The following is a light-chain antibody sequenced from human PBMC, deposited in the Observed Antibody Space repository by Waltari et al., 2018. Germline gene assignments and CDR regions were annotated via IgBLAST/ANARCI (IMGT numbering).Light chain of an antibody. J-gene: IGKJ4*01. CDR3: QQLHDYPLS. CDR1: QGFGNS. Sequence: DIQLTQSPSFLSASLGDRVTITCRASQGFGNSLAWYQQKPGKPPNLVTYSMSTLQSGVPSRFSGSGSVTDFNLTISSLQPDDLASYYCQQLHDYPLSFGGGTKVEIK. CDR2: SMS. V-gene: IGKV1-9*01.